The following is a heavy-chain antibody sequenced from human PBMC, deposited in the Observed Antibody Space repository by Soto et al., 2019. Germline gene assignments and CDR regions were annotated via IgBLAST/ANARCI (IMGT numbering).Heavy chain of an antibody. Sequence: GSLRLSWAASGLSVSSNYMNWVRQAPGKGLELVSIIYSDGTTSYADSVKGRFTISIDNFKNTLHLQMNSLRAEDTAVYYCAILSNWGQGTLVTISS. J-gene: IGHJ4*02. V-gene: IGHV3-53*01. CDR2: IYSDGTT. D-gene: IGHD6-6*01. CDR1: GLSVSSNY. CDR3: AILSN.